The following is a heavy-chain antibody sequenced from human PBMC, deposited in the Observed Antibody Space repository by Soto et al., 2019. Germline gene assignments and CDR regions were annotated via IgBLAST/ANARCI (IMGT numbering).Heavy chain of an antibody. CDR1: GDSVSSNSAA. CDR3: ARDPGTLGMAAAHYYYYGMDV. D-gene: IGHD6-13*01. V-gene: IGHV6-1*01. Sequence: PSQTLSLTCAISGDSVSSNSAAWNWIRQSPSRGLEWLGRTYYRSKWYNDYAVSVKSRITINPDTSKNQFSLQLNSVTPEDTAVYYCARDPGTLGMAAAHYYYYGMDVWGQGTTVTSP. J-gene: IGHJ6*02. CDR2: TYYRSKWYN.